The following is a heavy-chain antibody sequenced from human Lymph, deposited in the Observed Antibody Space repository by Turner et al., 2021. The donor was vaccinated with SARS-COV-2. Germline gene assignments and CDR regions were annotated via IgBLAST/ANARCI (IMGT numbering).Heavy chain of an antibody. CDR1: GFTFSSYG. D-gene: IGHD6-13*01. CDR2: IWYDGSNK. J-gene: IGHJ6*02. CDR3: ARGSAGGDV. V-gene: IGHV3-33*01. Sequence: HVQLVESGGGVVQPGRSLRLSCAASGFTFSSYGMHWVRQAQGKGLEWVAFIWYDGSNKYYADSVKGRFTISRDNSKNTLYLQMNSLRAEDTAVYYCARGSAGGDVWGQGTTVTVSS.